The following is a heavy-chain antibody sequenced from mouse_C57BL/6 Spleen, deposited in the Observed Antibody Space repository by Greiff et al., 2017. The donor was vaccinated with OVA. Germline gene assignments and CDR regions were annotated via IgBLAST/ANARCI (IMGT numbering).Heavy chain of an antibody. Sequence: EVQRVESGPGLVKPSQSLSLTCSVTGYSITSGYYWNWIRQFPGNKLEWMGYISYDGSNNYNPSLKNRISITRDTSKNQFFLKLNSVTTEDTATYYCARAGTGTHFDYWGQGTTLTVSS. CDR3: ARAGTGTHFDY. CDR1: GYSITSGYY. V-gene: IGHV3-6*01. CDR2: ISYDGSN. J-gene: IGHJ2*01. D-gene: IGHD4-1*01.